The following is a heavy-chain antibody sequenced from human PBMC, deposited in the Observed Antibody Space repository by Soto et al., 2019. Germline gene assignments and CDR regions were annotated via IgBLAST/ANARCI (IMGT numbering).Heavy chain of an antibody. D-gene: IGHD2-2*01. CDR3: AKARTSWYGLPADY. CDR1: GFTLSDYA. J-gene: IGHJ4*02. V-gene: IGHV3-23*01. Sequence: EVQLLESGGGLVQPGGSLRLSCAASGFTLSDYAMTWVRQAPGKGLEGVSSVRDIGDNTYYADSVKGRFTISRDKSKNTLYLQMNSLRADDTAIYYCAKARTSWYGLPADYWGQGILVTVSS. CDR2: VRDIGDNT.